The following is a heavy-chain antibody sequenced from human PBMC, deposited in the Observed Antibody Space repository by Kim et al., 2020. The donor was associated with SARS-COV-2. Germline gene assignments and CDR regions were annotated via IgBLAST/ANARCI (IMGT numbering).Heavy chain of an antibody. V-gene: IGHV1-69*13. Sequence: SVKVSCKASGGTFSSYAISWVRQAPGQGLEWMGGIIPIFGTANYAQKFQGRVTITADESTSTAYMELSSLRSEDTAVYYCARDSGEAEGPLAAAGRRYYYGMDVWGQGTTVTVSS. D-gene: IGHD6-13*01. CDR3: ARDSGEAEGPLAAAGRRYYYGMDV. CDR1: GGTFSSYA. J-gene: IGHJ6*02. CDR2: IIPIFGTA.